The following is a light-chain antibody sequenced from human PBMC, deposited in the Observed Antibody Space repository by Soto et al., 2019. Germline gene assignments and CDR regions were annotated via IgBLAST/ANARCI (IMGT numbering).Light chain of an antibody. CDR2: STS. Sequence: ESVLTQSPGTLSLSPGERATLSCRASQSVATNYLAWYQQKPGQAPRLLIYSTSSRATGIPDRFIGCGFSTDFTLPISSLEPEDFAVYYCQQFGSSPPKYTFGQGTKLEIK. CDR3: QQFGSSPPKYT. V-gene: IGKV3-20*01. CDR1: QSVATNY. J-gene: IGKJ2*01.